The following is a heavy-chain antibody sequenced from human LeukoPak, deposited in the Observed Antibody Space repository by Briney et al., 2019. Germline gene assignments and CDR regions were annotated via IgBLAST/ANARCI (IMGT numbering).Heavy chain of an antibody. Sequence: SETLSLTCTLSVGSISRYYWSCIRQPAGKELEWIGRIYTSGSTNYNTSLTSRVTMSVDTSKKQFSLKLSYVTVADTAVYYCARESRLRDSGVEYDDAFDIWGQGKMVTVSS. J-gene: IGHJ3*02. CDR2: IYTSGST. CDR3: ARESRLRDSGVEYDDAFDI. CDR1: VGSISRYY. V-gene: IGHV4-4*07. D-gene: IGHD2-21*01.